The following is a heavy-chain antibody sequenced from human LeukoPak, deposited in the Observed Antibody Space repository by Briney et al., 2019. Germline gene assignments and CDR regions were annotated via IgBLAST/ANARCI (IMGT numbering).Heavy chain of an antibody. D-gene: IGHD3-22*01. V-gene: IGHV3-23*01. Sequence: PGGSLRLSCAASGFTFSSYAMSWVRQAPGKGLEWVSSITSSGAATYYADSVKGRSTISRDNSDNTLYLQMNSLRAEDTAVYYRAKDRPNYYGSNGHYYKLNGDCWGQGTLVTVSS. CDR3: AKDRPNYYGSNGHYYKLNGDC. J-gene: IGHJ4*02. CDR1: GFTFSSYA. CDR2: ITSSGAAT.